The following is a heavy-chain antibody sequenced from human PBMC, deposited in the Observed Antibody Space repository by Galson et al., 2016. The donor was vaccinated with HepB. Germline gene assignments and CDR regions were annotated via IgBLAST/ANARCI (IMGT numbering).Heavy chain of an antibody. Sequence: PALVKPTQTLTLTCTFSGFSLSTARVGVGWIRQPPGKALECLALIYWNDVKLYSPSLKSRPTITKDTSKNQVVLTLTNMDAVDTATFYCAHFDYGGHNFDYWGQGTLVTVSS. CDR2: IYWNDVK. CDR3: AHFDYGGHNFDY. CDR1: GFSLSTARVG. J-gene: IGHJ4*02. V-gene: IGHV2-5*01. D-gene: IGHD3-16*01.